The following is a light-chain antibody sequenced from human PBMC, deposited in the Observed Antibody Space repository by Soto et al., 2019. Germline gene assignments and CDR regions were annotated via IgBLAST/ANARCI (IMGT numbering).Light chain of an antibody. Sequence: QSVLTQPPSASGTPGQRVTISCSGRSSNIGSNYVYWYQQLPGTAPKLLIYYNNQRPSRVPDRFSGSKSGTSASLAISGLRSEDEADYYCATWDDSLSGYVFGTGTKLTVL. CDR3: ATWDDSLSGYV. CDR1: SSNIGSNY. CDR2: YNN. J-gene: IGLJ1*01. V-gene: IGLV1-47*02.